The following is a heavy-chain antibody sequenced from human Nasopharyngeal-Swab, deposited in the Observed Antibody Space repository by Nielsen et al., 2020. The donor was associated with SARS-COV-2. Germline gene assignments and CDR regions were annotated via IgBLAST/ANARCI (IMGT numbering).Heavy chain of an antibody. D-gene: IGHD3-22*01. V-gene: IGHV4-39*01. CDR3: ARLVYYYDSSGYYYDY. CDR2: IYYSGST. J-gene: IGHJ4*02. Sequence: SETLSLTRTVSGGSISSSSYYWGWIRQPPGKGLEWIGSIYYSGSTYYNPSLKSRVTISVDTSKNQFSLKLSSVTAADTAVYYCARLVYYYDSSGYYYDYWGQGTLVTVSS. CDR1: GGSISSSSYY.